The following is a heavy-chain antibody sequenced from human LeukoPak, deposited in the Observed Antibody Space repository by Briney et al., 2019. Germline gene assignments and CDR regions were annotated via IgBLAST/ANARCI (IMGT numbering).Heavy chain of an antibody. CDR3: ARHIFGVWQVRLTFDY. CDR2: IYYSGST. CDR1: GGSISSSSYY. J-gene: IGHJ4*02. D-gene: IGHD6-19*01. V-gene: IGHV4-39*01. Sequence: SETLSLTCTVSGGSISSSSYYWGWIRQPPGKGLEWIGSIYYSGSTYYNPSLKSRVTISVDTSKNQFSLKLSSVTAADTAVYYCARHIFGVWQVRLTFDYWGQGTLVTVSS.